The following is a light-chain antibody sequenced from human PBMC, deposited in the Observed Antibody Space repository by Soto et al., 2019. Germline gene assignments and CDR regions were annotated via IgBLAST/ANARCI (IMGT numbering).Light chain of an antibody. CDR1: QSIGTY. J-gene: IGKJ2*01. CDR3: QQRSNWPPT. CDR2: DAS. Sequence: EIVLTQSPATLSSSPGERATLFCRASQSIGTYLAWYQQKSGQAPRLLIYDASNRATGVPARFSGGGSGTDFILTVSSLEPEDFAVYYCQQRSNWPPTFGQGTELEI. V-gene: IGKV3-11*01.